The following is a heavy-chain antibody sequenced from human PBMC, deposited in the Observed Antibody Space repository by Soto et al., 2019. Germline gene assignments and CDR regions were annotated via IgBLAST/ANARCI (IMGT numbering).Heavy chain of an antibody. J-gene: IGHJ3*02. V-gene: IGHV5-51*01. CDR1: GYSFTSYW. CDR3: ARLLGAAAGSNDAFDI. CDR2: IYPGDSDT. D-gene: IGHD6-13*01. Sequence: GESLKISCKGSGYSFTSYWIGWVRQMPGKGLEWMGIIYPGDSDTRYSPSFQGQVTISADKSISTAYLQWSSLKASDTAMYYCARLLGAAAGSNDAFDIWGQGTMVTVSS.